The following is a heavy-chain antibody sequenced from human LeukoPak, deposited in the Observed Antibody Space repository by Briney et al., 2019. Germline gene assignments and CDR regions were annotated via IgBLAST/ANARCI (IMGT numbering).Heavy chain of an antibody. CDR3: ARERPGDYYYYMDV. J-gene: IGHJ6*03. D-gene: IGHD3-10*01. CDR2: ISSSSSTI. V-gene: IGHV3-48*01. Sequence: GGSLRLSCAASGFTFSSYSMNWVRQAPGKGLEWVSYISSSSSTIYYADSVKGRFTISRGNAKNSLYLQMNSLRAEDTAVYYCARERPGDYYYYMDVWGKGTTVTVSS. CDR1: GFTFSSYS.